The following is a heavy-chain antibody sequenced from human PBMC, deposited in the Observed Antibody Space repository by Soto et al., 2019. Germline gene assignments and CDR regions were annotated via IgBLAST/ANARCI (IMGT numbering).Heavy chain of an antibody. CDR1: GFTFSSYA. Sequence: EVQLLESGGGLVQPGGSLRLSCAASGFTFSSYAMSWVRQAPGKGLEWVSAISGSGGSTYYADSVKGRFTISRDNSKNTLYLQMNSLRAEDTAVYYCAKVYMAYDFWSGYYLDYWGQGTLVTVSS. J-gene: IGHJ4*02. V-gene: IGHV3-23*01. CDR3: AKVYMAYDFWSGYYLDY. CDR2: ISGSGGST. D-gene: IGHD3-3*01.